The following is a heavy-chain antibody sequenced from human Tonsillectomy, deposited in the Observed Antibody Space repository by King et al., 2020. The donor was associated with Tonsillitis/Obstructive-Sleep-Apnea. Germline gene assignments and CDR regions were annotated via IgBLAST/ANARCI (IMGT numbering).Heavy chain of an antibody. D-gene: IGHD5-12*01. Sequence: QLVQSGGGLIQPGGSLRLSCAASGFSVSSNYMSWVRQAPGRGLEWVSVIYSGGSTYYADSVKGRFTISRDNSKNTLYLQMNSLRAEDTAVYYCARVSTGYDPFDYWGQGTLVTVSS. CDR2: IYSGGST. V-gene: IGHV3-53*01. CDR1: GFSVSSNY. CDR3: ARVSTGYDPFDY. J-gene: IGHJ4*02.